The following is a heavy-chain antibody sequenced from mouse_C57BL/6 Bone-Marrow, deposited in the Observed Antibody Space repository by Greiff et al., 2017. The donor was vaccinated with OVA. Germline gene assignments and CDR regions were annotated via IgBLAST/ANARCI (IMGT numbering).Heavy chain of an antibody. V-gene: IGHV5-17*01. CDR1: GFPFSDSG. D-gene: IGHD1-3*01. Sequence: EVKLVESGGGLVKPGGSLKLSCAASGFPFSDSGMHWVRQAPEKGLEWVAYISSGSSTIYYADTVKGRFTISRDNAKNTLFLQMTSLRSADTAMYYCARPCSCPVDYWGEVTTLTVS. J-gene: IGHJ2*01. CDR3: ARPCSCPVDY. CDR2: ISSGSSTI.